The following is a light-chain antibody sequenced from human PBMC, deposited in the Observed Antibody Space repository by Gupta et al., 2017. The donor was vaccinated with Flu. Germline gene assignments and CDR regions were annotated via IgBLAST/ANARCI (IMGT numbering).Light chain of an antibody. CDR3: QQYNSYPFT. J-gene: IGKJ3*01. CDR1: ENFSSN. Sequence: EIVMTQSPSALSVSSGERATISCRASENFSSNLAWYQQKPGQPPKLLIYGASTGATGVPARFSGGGSGTEFTLTISSLQSEDVAVYYCQQYNSYPFTFGQGTKVDFK. CDR2: GAS. V-gene: IGKV3-15*01.